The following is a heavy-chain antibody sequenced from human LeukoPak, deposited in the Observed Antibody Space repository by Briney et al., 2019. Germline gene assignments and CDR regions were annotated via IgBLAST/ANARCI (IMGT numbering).Heavy chain of an antibody. V-gene: IGHV4-34*01. CDR3: AGYDRDGYNEEAFDI. J-gene: IGHJ3*02. CDR2: INHSGST. D-gene: IGHD5-24*01. CDR1: GGSFSGYY. Sequence: SETLSLTCAVYGGSFSGYYWSWIRQPPGKGLEWIGEINHSGSTNYNPSLKSRVTISVDTSKNQFSLKLSSVTAADTAVYYCAGYDRDGYNEEAFDIWGQGTMVTVSS.